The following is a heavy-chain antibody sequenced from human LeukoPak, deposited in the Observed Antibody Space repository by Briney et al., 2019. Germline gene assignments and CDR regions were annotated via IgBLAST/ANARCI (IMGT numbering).Heavy chain of an antibody. CDR1: GFTFSSYW. Sequence: GGSLRLSCAASGFTFSSYWMSWVRQAPGKGLEWVANIKQDGSEKYYVDSVKGRFTISRDNAKNSLYLQMNSLRAEDTAVYYCARAPRDFDWLSEYYYYYMDVWGKGTTVTVSS. CDR3: ARAPRDFDWLSEYYYYYMDV. CDR2: IKQDGSEK. V-gene: IGHV3-7*01. J-gene: IGHJ6*03. D-gene: IGHD3-9*01.